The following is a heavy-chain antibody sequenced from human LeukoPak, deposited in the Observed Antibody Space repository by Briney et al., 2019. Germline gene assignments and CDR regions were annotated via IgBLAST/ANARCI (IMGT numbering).Heavy chain of an antibody. D-gene: IGHD3-10*01. CDR3: ARDPSGSYIFDY. Sequence: KPSETLSLTCTVSGGSISTYYWTWIRQPPGKGLEWIGDIYYTGITNYNPSLKSRVTISVDTSKNQFSLKLSSVTAADTAVYYCARDPSGSYIFDYWGQGTLVTVSS. CDR1: GGSISTYY. CDR2: IYYTGIT. V-gene: IGHV4-59*12. J-gene: IGHJ4*02.